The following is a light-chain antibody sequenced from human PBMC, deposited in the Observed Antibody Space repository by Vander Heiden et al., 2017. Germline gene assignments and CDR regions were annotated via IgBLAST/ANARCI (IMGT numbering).Light chain of an antibody. CDR1: QAIAKH. Sequence: DIQMTQSPPSLSASVGDTVTITCRASQAIAKHVNGYQQKSGKPPNLLIHTASSSQSGIPSRFSGRGSGTDFTLTIGDLQPEDFATYYCQQSYKTPRTFGQGTKVDMK. CDR2: TAS. J-gene: IGKJ2*01. V-gene: IGKV1-39*01. CDR3: QQSYKTPRT.